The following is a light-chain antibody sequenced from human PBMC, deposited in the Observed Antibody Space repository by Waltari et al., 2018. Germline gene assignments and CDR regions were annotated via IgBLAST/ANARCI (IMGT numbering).Light chain of an antibody. CDR2: GVS. J-gene: IGLJ3*02. V-gene: IGLV2-14*03. CDR3: SSYTSSSFWV. CDR1: SSDVGGFNY. Sequence: QSALTQPASVSGSPGQSITISCTGTSSDVGGFNYVSWYQNNPGKAPKLMIYGVSNRPSGVSNRFSGSKSGNTASLTISGLQAEDEADYYCSSYTSSSFWVFGGGTKLTVL.